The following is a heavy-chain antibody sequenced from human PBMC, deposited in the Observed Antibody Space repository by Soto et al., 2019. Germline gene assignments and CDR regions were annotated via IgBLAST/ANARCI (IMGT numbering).Heavy chain of an antibody. CDR1: GFSFSDYS. V-gene: IGHV3-23*03. D-gene: IGHD2-15*01. J-gene: IGHJ4*02. Sequence: GGSLRLSCAASGFSFSDYSMNWVRQAPGRGLEWVAFIDLSGTTRDYGESVKGRFTISKDKSMNTVYLQMNSLRVEDAAVYYCTKDRVPDGIYSFDYWGQGALVTVSS. CDR2: IDLSGTTR. CDR3: TKDRVPDGIYSFDY.